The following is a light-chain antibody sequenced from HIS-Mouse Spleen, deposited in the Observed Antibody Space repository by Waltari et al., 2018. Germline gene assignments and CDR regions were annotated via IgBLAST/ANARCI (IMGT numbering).Light chain of an antibody. J-gene: IGLJ1*01. CDR2: DFS. Sequence: QSALTQPASVSGSPGQSITISCTGTSSDVGGYNYVSWYQQHPGKAPKLMFYDFSNRPSGVSNRFSGSKSGNTASLTISGLQAEDEADYYCSSYTSSSTSYVFGTGTKVTVL. CDR1: SSDVGGYNY. CDR3: SSYTSSSTSYV. V-gene: IGLV2-14*03.